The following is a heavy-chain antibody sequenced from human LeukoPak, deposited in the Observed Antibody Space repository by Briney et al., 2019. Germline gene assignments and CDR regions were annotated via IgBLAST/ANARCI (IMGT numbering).Heavy chain of an antibody. CDR3: ARAAWEYSSSFDP. J-gene: IGHJ5*02. D-gene: IGHD6-6*01. CDR1: GYTFTSYD. CDR2: MNPNSGNT. Sequence: ASVKVPCKASGYTFTSYDINWVRQATGQGLEWMGWMNPNSGNTGYAQKFQGRVTMTRNTSISTAYMELSSLRSEDTAVYYCARAAWEYSSSFDPWGQGTLVTVSS. V-gene: IGHV1-8*01.